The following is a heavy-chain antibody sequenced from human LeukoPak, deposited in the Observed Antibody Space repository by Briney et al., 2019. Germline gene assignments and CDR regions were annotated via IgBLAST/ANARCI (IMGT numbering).Heavy chain of an antibody. Sequence: SETLSLTCTVSGGSISSYYWSWIRQPPGKGLEWIGYIYYSGSTYYNPSLKSRVTISVDTSKNQFSLKLSSVTAADTAVYYCARDPVAVAGRAYYFDYWGQGTLVTVSS. V-gene: IGHV4-59*12. CDR3: ARDPVAVAGRAYYFDY. CDR1: GGSISSYY. CDR2: IYYSGST. J-gene: IGHJ4*02. D-gene: IGHD6-19*01.